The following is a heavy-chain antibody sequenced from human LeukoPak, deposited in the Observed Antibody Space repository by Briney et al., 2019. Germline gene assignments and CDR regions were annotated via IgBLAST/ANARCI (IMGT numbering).Heavy chain of an antibody. CDR2: ISWNSGSI. D-gene: IGHD6-13*01. J-gene: IGHJ4*02. CDR1: GFTFGDYA. CDR3: ARDQNIAAAGTGFDY. V-gene: IGHV3-9*01. Sequence: GGSLRLSCAASGFTFGDYAMHWVRQAPGKGLEWVSGISWNSGSIGYADSVKGRFTISRDNSKNTLYLQMNSLRAEDTAVYYCARDQNIAAAGTGFDYWGQGTLVTVSS.